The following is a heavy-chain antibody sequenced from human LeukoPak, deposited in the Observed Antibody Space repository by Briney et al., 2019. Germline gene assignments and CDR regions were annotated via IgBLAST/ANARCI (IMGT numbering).Heavy chain of an antibody. V-gene: IGHV4-59*01. CDR1: GGSISSYY. CDR3: ARLRDWFDP. CDR2: IYYSGST. Sequence: SETLSLTCTVSGGSISSYYWSWIRQPPGKGLEWIGYIYYSGSTNYNPSLKSRVTISVDTSKNQFSLKLSSVTAADTAVYYCARLRDWFDPWGQGTLVTVSS. J-gene: IGHJ5*02.